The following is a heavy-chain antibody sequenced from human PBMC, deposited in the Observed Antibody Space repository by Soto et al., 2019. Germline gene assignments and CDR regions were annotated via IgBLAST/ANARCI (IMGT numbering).Heavy chain of an antibody. CDR2: TWYDGSIK. CDR1: GFTFSSYD. V-gene: IGHV3-33*01. D-gene: IGHD6-19*01. J-gene: IGHJ4*02. CDR3: ARSFRQWLVDS. Sequence: GGSLRLSCAASGFTFSSYDMHWVRQAPGKGLEWVGITWYDGSIKYYADSVKGRFTISRDNSKNTLYLEVNSLRADDTAVYYCARSFRQWLVDSWGQGALVTVSS.